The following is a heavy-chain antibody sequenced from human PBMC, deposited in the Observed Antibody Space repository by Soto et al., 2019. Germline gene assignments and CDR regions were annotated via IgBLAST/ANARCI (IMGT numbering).Heavy chain of an antibody. CDR2: INHSGST. J-gene: IGHJ4*02. V-gene: IGHV4-34*01. CDR1: GGSFSGYY. Sequence: QVQLQQWGAGLLKPSETLSLTCAVYGGSFSGYYWSWIRQPPGKGLEWIGEINHSGSTNYTPSLNSRVTISVDPSKNQVSLKLRSVTAADTAVYYCARDEFEVVSRIVLFDYWGQGTLLTVFS. D-gene: IGHD2-15*01. CDR3: ARDEFEVVSRIVLFDY.